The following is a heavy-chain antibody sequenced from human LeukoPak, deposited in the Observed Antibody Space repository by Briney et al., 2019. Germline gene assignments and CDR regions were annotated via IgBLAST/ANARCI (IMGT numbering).Heavy chain of an antibody. D-gene: IGHD4-17*01. CDR3: ARRVAVTTTIQGFDY. CDR1: GYTFVTKP. Sequence: KVSCKTSGYTFVTKPISWVRQAPGQGLEWLGIIYPGDSDTRYSPSFQGQVTISADKSISTAYLQWSSLKASDTAMYYCARRVAVTTTIQGFDYWGQGTLVTVSS. CDR2: IYPGDSDT. J-gene: IGHJ4*02. V-gene: IGHV5-51*01.